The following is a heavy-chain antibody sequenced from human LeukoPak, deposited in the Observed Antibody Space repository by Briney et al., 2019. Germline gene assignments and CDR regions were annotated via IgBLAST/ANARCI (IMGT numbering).Heavy chain of an antibody. CDR3: ARLAARSFDY. V-gene: IGHV4-34*01. D-gene: IGHD6-6*01. CDR2: INHSGST. CDR1: GGSFSGYY. J-gene: IGHJ4*02. Sequence: SETLSLTCAVYGGSFSGYYWSWIRQPPGKGLEWTGEINHSGSTNYNPSLKSRVTISVDTSKNQFSLKLSSVTAADTAVYYCARLAARSFDYWGQGTLVTVSS.